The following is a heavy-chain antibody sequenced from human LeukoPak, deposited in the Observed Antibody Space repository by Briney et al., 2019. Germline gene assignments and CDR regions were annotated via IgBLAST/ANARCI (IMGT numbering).Heavy chain of an antibody. D-gene: IGHD3/OR15-3a*01. CDR2: IYYAGST. J-gene: IGHJ5*02. V-gene: IGHV4-59*01. Sequence: PSETLSLTCTVSGGSLTNYYWSWIRQPPGKGLQWMGYIYYAGSTNINPSLESRLSISLDTSKNQFSLELTSVTAADTAVYYCARGGLAFDVLDPWGQGALVTVSS. CDR3: ARGGLAFDVLDP. CDR1: GGSLTNYY.